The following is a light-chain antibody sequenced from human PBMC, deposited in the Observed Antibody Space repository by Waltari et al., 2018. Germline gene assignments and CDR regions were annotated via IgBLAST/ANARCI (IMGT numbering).Light chain of an antibody. CDR2: GNN. CDR1: RSNIGSNA. Sequence: QSLLTQPPSASGTPGQRVTISCSGSRSNIGSNAVSWYQQPPGTAPKPLIHGNNQRPSGVPDQCSCSQSGTSASLAISGLQSADEADYYCAAWDDSLNGHVVFGGGTKLTVL. CDR3: AAWDDSLNGHVV. V-gene: IGLV1-44*01. J-gene: IGLJ2*01.